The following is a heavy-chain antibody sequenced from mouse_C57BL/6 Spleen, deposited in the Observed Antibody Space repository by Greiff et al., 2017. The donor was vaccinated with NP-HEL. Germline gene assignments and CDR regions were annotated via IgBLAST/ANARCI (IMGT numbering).Heavy chain of an antibody. V-gene: IGHV1-55*01. CDR1: GYTFTSYW. CDR3: ARDSNYENWYFDV. CDR2: IYPGSGST. Sequence: QVQLQQSGAELVKPGASVKMSCKASGYTFTSYWITWVKQRPGQGLEWIGDIYPGSGSTNYNEKFKSKATLTVDTSSSTAYMQLSSLTSEDSAVYYCARDSNYENWYFDVWGTGTTVTVSS. J-gene: IGHJ1*03. D-gene: IGHD2-5*01.